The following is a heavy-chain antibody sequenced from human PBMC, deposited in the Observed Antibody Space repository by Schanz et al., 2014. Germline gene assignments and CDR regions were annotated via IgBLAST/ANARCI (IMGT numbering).Heavy chain of an antibody. CDR3: ARYGFRKFGVVYGLAV. CDR1: GFTFADYY. Sequence: QVQLLESGGGLFKPGGSLRLSCAGSGFTFADYYMTWIRQAPGKGLEWISYVSSYDTTVSYAVSVKGRFTISRDNAKTSVYLQMNSLRVEATAVYSCARYGFRKFGVVYGLAVWGQGTTVTVSS. J-gene: IGHJ6*02. V-gene: IGHV3-11*01. CDR2: VSSYDTTV. D-gene: IGHD3-3*01.